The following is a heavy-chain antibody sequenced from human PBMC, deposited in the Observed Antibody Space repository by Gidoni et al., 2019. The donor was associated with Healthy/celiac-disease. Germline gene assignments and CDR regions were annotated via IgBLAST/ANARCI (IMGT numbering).Heavy chain of an antibody. CDR1: GGSISSSSYY. V-gene: IGHV4-39*01. CDR3: ARLTGELAAAGVPPYYFDY. CDR2: IYYSGST. Sequence: QLQLQESGAGLVKPSETLSLTCTVSGGSISSSSYYWGWIRQPPGKGLEWIGSIYYSGSTYYNPSLKSRVTISVDTSKNQFSLKLSSVTAADTAVYYCARLTGELAAAGVPPYYFDYWGQGTLVTVSS. J-gene: IGHJ4*02. D-gene: IGHD6-13*01.